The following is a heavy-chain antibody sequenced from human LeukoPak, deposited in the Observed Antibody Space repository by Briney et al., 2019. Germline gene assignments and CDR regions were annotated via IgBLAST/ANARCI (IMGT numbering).Heavy chain of an antibody. CDR1: GFTFSSYW. D-gene: IGHD3-22*01. J-gene: IGHJ1*01. CDR3: ARDLSEDSSGYYFAEYFQH. Sequence: GGSLRLSCAASGFTFSSYWMSWVRQAPGKGLEWVADIKQDGSEKYYVDSVKGRFTISRDNAKNSLYLQMNSLRAEDTAVYYCARDLSEDSSGYYFAEYFQHWGQGTLVTVSS. CDR2: IKQDGSEK. V-gene: IGHV3-7*01.